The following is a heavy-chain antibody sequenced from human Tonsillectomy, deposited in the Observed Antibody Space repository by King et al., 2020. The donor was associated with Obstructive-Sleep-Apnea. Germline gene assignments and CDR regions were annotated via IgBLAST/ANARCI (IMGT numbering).Heavy chain of an antibody. CDR3: ASTNSYYYGSGSYYKVFDY. J-gene: IGHJ4*02. D-gene: IGHD3-10*01. CDR2: INPSGGSP. CDR1: GYTFTSYY. V-gene: IGHV1-46*01. Sequence: QLVQSGAEVKKPGASGNISCKASGYTFTSYYMHWVRQAPGQGLEWMGIINPSGGSPSYSQRFQGGVTMTRATSTSTVYMELTSLRSEDTAVYYCASTNSYYYGSGSYYKVFDYWGQGTLVTVSS.